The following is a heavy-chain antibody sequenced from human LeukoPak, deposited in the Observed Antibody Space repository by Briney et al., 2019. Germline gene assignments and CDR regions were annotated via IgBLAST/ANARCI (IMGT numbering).Heavy chain of an antibody. J-gene: IGHJ4*02. Sequence: SETLSLTSAVYGGSFSGYYWSWIRQPPGKKLEWMGEINHSGSTNYNPSLKSRVTISVDTSKNQFSLKLSSVTAADTAVYYCARGLARIAVAEGDYWGQGTLVTVSS. CDR2: INHSGST. V-gene: IGHV4-34*01. CDR3: ARGLARIAVAEGDY. D-gene: IGHD6-19*01. CDR1: GGSFSGYY.